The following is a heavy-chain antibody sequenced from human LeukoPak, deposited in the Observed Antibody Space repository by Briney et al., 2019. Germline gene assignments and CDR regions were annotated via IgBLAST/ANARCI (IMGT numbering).Heavy chain of an antibody. Sequence: ASVKVSCKASGYTFTSYYMHWVRQAPGQGLEWIGIINPSGGSTSYAQKFQGRVTMTRDTSTSTVYMELSSLRSEDTAVYYCARFGRCCSGSCRRPDAFDIWGQGTMVTVSS. CDR1: GYTFTSYY. CDR3: ARFGRCCSGSCRRPDAFDI. CDR2: INPSGGST. V-gene: IGHV1-46*01. J-gene: IGHJ3*02. D-gene: IGHD2-15*01.